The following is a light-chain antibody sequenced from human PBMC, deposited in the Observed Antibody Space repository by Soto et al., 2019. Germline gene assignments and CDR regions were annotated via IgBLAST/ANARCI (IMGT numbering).Light chain of an antibody. V-gene: IGKV3-20*01. J-gene: IGKJ3*01. CDR3: QHYDSSLFT. Sequence: ESVVTGCRGTMYLSPGERATLSCRASQSVSSSYLAWYQQKPGQAPRLLIYGASSRATGIPDRFSGSGSGTDFTLTISRLEPEDFALYYCQHYDSSLFTFGPGTKVDIK. CDR2: GAS. CDR1: QSVSSSY.